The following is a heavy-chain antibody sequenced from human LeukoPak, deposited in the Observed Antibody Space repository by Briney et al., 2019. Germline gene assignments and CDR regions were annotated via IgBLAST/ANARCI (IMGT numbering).Heavy chain of an antibody. Sequence: PGGSLRLSCAASGFTVSSNYMSWVRQAPGKGLEWVSVIYSGGSTYYADSVKGRFTISRDNSKNTLYLQMNSLRAEDTAVYYCASTQIAVAGIWWFDPWGQGTLVTVSS. D-gene: IGHD6-19*01. CDR3: ASTQIAVAGIWWFDP. J-gene: IGHJ5*02. CDR2: IYSGGST. V-gene: IGHV3-66*02. CDR1: GFTVSSNY.